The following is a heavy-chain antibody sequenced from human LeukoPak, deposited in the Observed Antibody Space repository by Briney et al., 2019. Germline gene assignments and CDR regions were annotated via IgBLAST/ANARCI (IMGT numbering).Heavy chain of an antibody. CDR3: ARGVPGTYYYYYMDD. J-gene: IGHJ6*03. CDR1: GYTFTSYD. V-gene: IGHV1-8*03. CDR2: MNPNSGNT. D-gene: IGHD2-2*01. Sequence: ASVKVSCKASGYTFTSYDINWVRQATGQGLEWMGWMNPNSGNTGYAQKFQGRVTITRNTSISTAYMELTRLRSDDTAVYYCARGVPGTYYYYYMDDWGKGTTVTVSS.